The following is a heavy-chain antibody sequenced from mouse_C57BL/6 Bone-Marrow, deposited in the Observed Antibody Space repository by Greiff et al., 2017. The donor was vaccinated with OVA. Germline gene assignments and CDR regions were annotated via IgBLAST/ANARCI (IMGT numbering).Heavy chain of an antibody. CDR2: IDPSDSYT. CDR1: GYTFTSYW. V-gene: IGHV1-59*01. CDR3: ARLITTFAY. Sequence: QVQLQQPGAELVRPGTSVKLSCTASGYTFTSYWMHWVKQRPGQGLEWIGVIDPSDSYTNYNQKFKGKATMTVDTSSSTAYMQLSSLTSEDTAVYYCARLITTFAYWGQGTLVTVSA. D-gene: IGHD1-1*01. J-gene: IGHJ3*01.